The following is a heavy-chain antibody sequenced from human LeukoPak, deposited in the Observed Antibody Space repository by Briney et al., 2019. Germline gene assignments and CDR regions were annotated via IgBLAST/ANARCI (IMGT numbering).Heavy chain of an antibody. V-gene: IGHV1-2*02. CDR2: INPNSGGT. Sequence: ALVKVSCKASGYTFTGYYMHWVRQAPGQGLEWMGWINPNSGGTEYAQKFQGRVTMTRDTSITTAYMELSRLRSDDTAMYYCARDHCTRSSCYEDHYYGMDVWGQGTTVTVSS. J-gene: IGHJ6*02. D-gene: IGHD2-2*01. CDR1: GYTFTGYY. CDR3: ARDHCTRSSCYEDHYYGMDV.